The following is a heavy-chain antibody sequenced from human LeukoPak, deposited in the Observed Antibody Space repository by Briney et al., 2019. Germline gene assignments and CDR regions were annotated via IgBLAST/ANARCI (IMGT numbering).Heavy chain of an antibody. D-gene: IGHD4/OR15-4a*01. CDR3: AVTMSSNWLDP. V-gene: IGHV1-69*06. J-gene: IGHJ5*02. CDR2: IIPIFGTA. CDR1: GGTFSCYA. Sequence: GASVTVSCKASGGTFSCYAISWVRQAHGQGLEWMGGIIPIFGTANYAQKFQGRVTITADKSTSTAYMELSSLRSEDTAVYYCAVTMSSNWLDPWGQGTLVTVSS.